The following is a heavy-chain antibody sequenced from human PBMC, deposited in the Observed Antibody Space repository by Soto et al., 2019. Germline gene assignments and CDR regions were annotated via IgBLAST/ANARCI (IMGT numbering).Heavy chain of an antibody. J-gene: IGHJ4*02. Sequence: QVQLVQSGAEVKKPGSSVKVSCKASGGTLSSYIIRWVRQAPGQGLEWMGRIIPILGIANYAQKCQGRVTITADKSTSTAYMELSSLRSEDTAVYYWAGRLDGDYGDFDYCGQGTLVTVSS. V-gene: IGHV1-69*02. CDR2: IIPILGIA. D-gene: IGHD4-17*01. CDR3: AGRLDGDYGDFDY. CDR1: GGTLSSYI.